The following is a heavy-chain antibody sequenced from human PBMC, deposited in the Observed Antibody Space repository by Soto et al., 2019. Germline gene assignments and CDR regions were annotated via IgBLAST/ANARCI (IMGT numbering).Heavy chain of an antibody. CDR3: EKDNGSRCYWLRVGDASDI. J-gene: IGHJ3*02. D-gene: IGHD2-2*01. Sequence: QVQLVESGGGVVQPGRSLRLSCAASGFTFSSYGMHWVRQAPGKGLEWVAVISYDGSNKYYADSVKGRLTISRDNSKNTLYLQMNSLRGEDTAVYYCEKDNGSRCYWLRVGDASDIWGQGTMVTVSS. CDR1: GFTFSSYG. CDR2: ISYDGSNK. V-gene: IGHV3-30*18.